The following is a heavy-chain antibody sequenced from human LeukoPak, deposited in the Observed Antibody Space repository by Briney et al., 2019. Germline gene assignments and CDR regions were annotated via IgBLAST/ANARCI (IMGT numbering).Heavy chain of an antibody. Sequence: GGSLRLSCAASGFTFSSYSMNWVRQAPGKGLEWVSSISSSSSYIYYADSVKGRFTISRDNAKNSLYLQMNSLRAEDTALYYCASGMSLAGDGPFDYWGQGTLVTVSS. CDR2: ISSSSSYI. CDR1: GFTFSSYS. CDR3: ASGMSLAGDGPFDY. V-gene: IGHV3-21*04. J-gene: IGHJ4*02. D-gene: IGHD6-19*01.